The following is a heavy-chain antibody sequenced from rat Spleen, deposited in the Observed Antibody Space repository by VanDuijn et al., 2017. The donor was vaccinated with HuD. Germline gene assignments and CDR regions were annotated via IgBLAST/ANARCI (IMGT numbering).Heavy chain of an antibody. CDR1: GFTFSNYY. Sequence: EVQLVESGGGLVQPGRSLKLSCAASGFTFSNYYMAWVRQAPTKGLEWVASISTGGGNTYYRGSVKGRFTISRDNAKSILYLQMNSLRSEDTATYYCARHLDYWGQGVMVTVSS. V-gene: IGHV5-25*01. CDR2: ISTGGGNT. J-gene: IGHJ2*01. CDR3: ARHLDY.